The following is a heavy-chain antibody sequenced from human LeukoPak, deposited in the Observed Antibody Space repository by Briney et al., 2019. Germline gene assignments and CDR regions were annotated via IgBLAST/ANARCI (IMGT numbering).Heavy chain of an antibody. D-gene: IGHD3-3*01. V-gene: IGHV1-8*01. CDR2: MNPNSGNT. Sequence: ASVKVSCKASGYTFTSYDINWVRQATGQGLEWMGWMNPNSGNTGYAQKFQGRVTMTRNTSISTAYMELSSLRSDDTAVYYCESRGVGSGYSFDYWGQGTLVTVSS. J-gene: IGHJ4*02. CDR1: GYTFTSYD. CDR3: ESRGVGSGYSFDY.